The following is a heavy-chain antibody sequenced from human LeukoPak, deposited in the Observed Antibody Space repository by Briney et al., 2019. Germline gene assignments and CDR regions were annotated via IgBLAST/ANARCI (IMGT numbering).Heavy chain of an antibody. CDR1: GFTFSSYA. V-gene: IGHV3-23*01. CDR2: ISGSGGST. Sequence: GGSLRLSCAASGFTFSSYAMSWVRQAPGKGLEWVSAISGSGGSTYYADSVKGRFTISRDNSKNTLYLQMNSLRAEDTAVYYCAKDQSLLWFGELLFFDYWGQGTLVTVSS. D-gene: IGHD3-10*01. J-gene: IGHJ4*02. CDR3: AKDQSLLWFGELLFFDY.